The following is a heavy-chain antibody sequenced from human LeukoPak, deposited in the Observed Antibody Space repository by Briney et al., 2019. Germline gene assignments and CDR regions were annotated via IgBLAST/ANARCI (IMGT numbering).Heavy chain of an antibody. D-gene: IGHD3-10*01. CDR2: IYYSGST. CDR1: GDSISSSSYY. Sequence: SETLSLTCTVSGDSISSSSYYWGWIRQPPGKGLEWIGSIYYSGSTYYNPSLKSRVTISVDTSKNQFSLKLSSVTAADTAVYYCARGTGSEMSYWGQGTLVTVSS. CDR3: ARGTGSEMSY. V-gene: IGHV4-39*07. J-gene: IGHJ4*02.